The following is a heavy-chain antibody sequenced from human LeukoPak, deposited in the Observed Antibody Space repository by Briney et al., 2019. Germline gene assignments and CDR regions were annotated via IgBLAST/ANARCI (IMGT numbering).Heavy chain of an antibody. CDR3: SRGIGYGDSPFEY. D-gene: IGHD4-17*01. CDR1: GFSVSTNY. V-gene: IGHV3-66*01. CDR2: IYAGGTT. J-gene: IGHJ4*02. Sequence: GGSLRLSCAASGFSVSTNYMSWVRQAPGKGLEWVSVIYAGGTTYYADSVKGRFTISRDNSKNTLYLQMNNLRAEDTAVYYCSRGIGYGDSPFEYWGQETLVTVSS.